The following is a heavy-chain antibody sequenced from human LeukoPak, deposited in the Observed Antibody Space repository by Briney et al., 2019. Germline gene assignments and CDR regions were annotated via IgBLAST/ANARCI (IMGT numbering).Heavy chain of an antibody. D-gene: IGHD3-22*01. V-gene: IGHV4-59*01. J-gene: IGHJ3*02. CDR1: GGSISSYY. CDR2: IYYSGST. CDR3: ARDKDYFDSGGAFDI. Sequence: PSETLSLTCTVSGGSISSYYWSWIRQPPGKGLEWIGYIYYSGSTNYNPSLKSRVTMSVDTSKNQFSLKLSSVTAADTAVYYCARDKDYFDSGGAFDIWGQGTMVTVSS.